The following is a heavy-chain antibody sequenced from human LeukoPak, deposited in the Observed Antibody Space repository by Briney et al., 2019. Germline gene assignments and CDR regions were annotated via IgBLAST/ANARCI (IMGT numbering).Heavy chain of an antibody. Sequence: PGGSLRLSCAASGFAFSVYAMSWLRQPPGKGLEWVSTINANSGTRSYAASVRGRFTISRDNRRNSLYLHMNSLRTEDTALYFCAKVYVGSWYAYDHWGQGTLVTVSS. D-gene: IGHD6-13*01. CDR3: AKVYVGSWYAYDH. J-gene: IGHJ4*02. V-gene: IGHV3-43*02. CDR1: GFAFSVYA. CDR2: INANSGTR.